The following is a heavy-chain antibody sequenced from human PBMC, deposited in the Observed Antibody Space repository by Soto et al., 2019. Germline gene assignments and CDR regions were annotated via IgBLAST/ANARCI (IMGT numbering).Heavy chain of an antibody. D-gene: IGHD2-15*01. CDR1: GFTFSSYS. Sequence: LSLSCAASGFTFSSYSMDWVRQAPGKGLEWVSSISSSSSYIYYADSVKGRFTISRDNAKNSLYLQMNSLRAEDTAVYYCAKVTSRVVVAATCDYWGQGTLVTVSS. J-gene: IGHJ4*02. CDR3: AKVTSRVVVAATCDY. V-gene: IGHV3-21*04. CDR2: ISSSSSYI.